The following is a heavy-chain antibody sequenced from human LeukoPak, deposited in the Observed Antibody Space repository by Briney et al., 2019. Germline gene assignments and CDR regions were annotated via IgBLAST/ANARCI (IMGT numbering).Heavy chain of an antibody. D-gene: IGHD3-22*01. Sequence: SVKVSCKASGGTFSSYAISWVRQAPGQGLEWMGRIIPILGIANYAQKFQGRVTITADKSTSTAYMELSSLRSEDTAVYYCARDVPAYDNSGSKRGYHYYMDVWGKGTTVTVSS. CDR1: GGTFSSYA. V-gene: IGHV1-69*04. J-gene: IGHJ6*03. CDR2: IIPILGIA. CDR3: ARDVPAYDNSGSKRGYHYYMDV.